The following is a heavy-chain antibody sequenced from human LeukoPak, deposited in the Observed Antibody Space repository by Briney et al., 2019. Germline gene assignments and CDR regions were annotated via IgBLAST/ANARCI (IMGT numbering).Heavy chain of an antibody. V-gene: IGHV4-61*01. CDR2: IYYSGST. J-gene: IGHJ3*02. CDR1: GGSVSSGSYY. D-gene: IGHD3-9*01. Sequence: SETLSLTCTGSGGSVSSGSYYWSWIRQPPGKALEWIGYIYYSGSTNYNPSLKSRVTISVDTSKNQFSLKLSSVTAADTAVYYCGREGAYYDILTGYSPDAFDIWGQGTMVTVSS. CDR3: GREGAYYDILTGYSPDAFDI.